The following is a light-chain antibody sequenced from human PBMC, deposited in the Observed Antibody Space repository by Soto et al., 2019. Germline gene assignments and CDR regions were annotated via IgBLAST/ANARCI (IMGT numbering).Light chain of an antibody. CDR2: DAS. CDR1: QDISNY. V-gene: IGKV1-33*01. J-gene: IGKJ2*01. CDR3: QQYDNPLYT. Sequence: DIQMTQSPSSLSASVGDRVTITCQASQDISNYLNWYQQKPGKAPKLLIYDASNLETGVPSRCSGSGSGTDLTFTISSLQPEDIATDYCQQYDNPLYTFGQGTKLEIK.